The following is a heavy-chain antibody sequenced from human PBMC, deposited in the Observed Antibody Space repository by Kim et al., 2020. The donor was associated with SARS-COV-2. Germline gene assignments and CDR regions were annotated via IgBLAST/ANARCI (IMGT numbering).Heavy chain of an antibody. CDR3: ARGLEVPASFDP. CDR2: LNPNSGAT. V-gene: IGHV1-2*02. D-gene: IGHD2-2*01. CDR1: GYTFTGYY. J-gene: IGHJ5*02. Sequence: ASVKVSCKASGYTFTGYYIHWVLQAPGQGLEWMGWLNPNSGATTYAQKFQGRVTMTRDTSISTAYVEVSRLRSDDTAVYYCARGLEVPASFDPWGQGTLVTVSS.